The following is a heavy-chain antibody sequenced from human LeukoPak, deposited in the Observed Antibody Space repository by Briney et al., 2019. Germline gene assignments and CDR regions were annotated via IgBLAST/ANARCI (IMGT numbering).Heavy chain of an antibody. CDR1: GFTFSSYA. D-gene: IGHD2-2*01. CDR2: IYYSGST. J-gene: IGHJ1*01. Sequence: GSLRLSCAASGFTFSSYAMSWVRQPPGKGLEWIGYIYYSGSTNYNPSLKSRVTISVDTSKNQFSLKLSSVTTADTAVYYCARQAFCSSTSCYPFQHWGQGTLVTVSS. V-gene: IGHV4-59*01. CDR3: ARQAFCSSTSCYPFQH.